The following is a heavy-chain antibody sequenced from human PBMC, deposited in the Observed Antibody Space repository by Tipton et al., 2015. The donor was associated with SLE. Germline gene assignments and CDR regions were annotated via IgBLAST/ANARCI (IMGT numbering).Heavy chain of an antibody. CDR3: ASTGSIYYYGSGSYYY. CDR1: GFTFSSYA. V-gene: IGHV3-30*14. J-gene: IGHJ4*02. D-gene: IGHD3-10*01. Sequence: SLRLSCAASGFTFSSYAMHWVRQAPGKGLEWVAVISYDGSNKYYADSVKGRFTISRDNSKNTLYLQMNSLRAEDTAVYYCASTGSIYYYGSGSYYYWGQGTLVTVSS. CDR2: ISYDGSNK.